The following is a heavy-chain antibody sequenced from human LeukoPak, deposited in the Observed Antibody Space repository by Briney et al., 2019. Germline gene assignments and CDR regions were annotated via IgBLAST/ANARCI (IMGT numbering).Heavy chain of an antibody. CDR1: GFTFSSYW. V-gene: IGHV3-7*01. CDR3: ARDWWELNHVDY. D-gene: IGHD1-26*01. CDR2: IKQDGSEK. J-gene: IGHJ4*02. Sequence: SGGSLRLSCAASGFTFSSYWMSWVRQAPGKGLERVANIKQDGSEKYYVDSVKGRFTISRDNAKNSPYLQMNSLRAEDTAVYYCARDWWELNHVDYWGQGTLVTVSS.